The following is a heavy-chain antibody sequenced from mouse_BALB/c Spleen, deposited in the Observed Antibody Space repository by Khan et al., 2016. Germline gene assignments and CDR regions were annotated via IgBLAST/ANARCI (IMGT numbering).Heavy chain of an antibody. CDR2: IWAGGST. J-gene: IGHJ2*01. D-gene: IGHD2-14*01. CDR3: ARDGTYYRYDGYFDY. Sequence: VQLKESGPGLVAPSQSLSITCTVSGFSLTSYGVHWVRQPPGKGLEWLGVIWAGGSTNYNSALMSRLSISKDNSKSQVFFKMNSQQTDETAMYYCARDGTYYRYDGYFDYWGQGTTLTVSS. CDR1: GFSLTSYG. V-gene: IGHV2-9*02.